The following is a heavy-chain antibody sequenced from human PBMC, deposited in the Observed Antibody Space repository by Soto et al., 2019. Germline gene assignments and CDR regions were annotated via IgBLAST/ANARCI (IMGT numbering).Heavy chain of an antibody. V-gene: IGHV3-23*01. J-gene: IGHJ3*02. CDR1: GFTFSSYA. CDR2: ISGSGGST. Sequence: GGSLRLSCAASGFTFSSYAMSWVRQAPGKGLEWVSAISGSGGSTYYADSVKGRFTISIDNSKNTLYLQMNSLRAEDTAVYYCAKPFLSLTEAFDIWGQGTMVTVSS. D-gene: IGHD3-16*02. CDR3: AKPFLSLTEAFDI.